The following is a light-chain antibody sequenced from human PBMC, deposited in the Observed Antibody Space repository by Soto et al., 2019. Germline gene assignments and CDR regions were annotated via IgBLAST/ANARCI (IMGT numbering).Light chain of an antibody. Sequence: QSALTQPASVSGSPGQSITISCTGTSSDVGGYNYVSWYQQHPGKAPTLMIYDVSNRPSGVSNRFSGSKSGNTASLPISGLQAEDEADYYCSSYTSSSTLVVFGAGTKLTVL. CDR3: SSYTSSSTLVV. CDR1: SSDVGGYNY. J-gene: IGLJ2*01. V-gene: IGLV2-14*01. CDR2: DVS.